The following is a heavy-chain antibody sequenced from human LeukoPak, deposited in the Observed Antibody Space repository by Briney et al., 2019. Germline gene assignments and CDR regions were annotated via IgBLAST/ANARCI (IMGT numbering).Heavy chain of an antibody. CDR3: AKTAMIKIIIKSYPKGLHY. V-gene: IGHV3-23*01. J-gene: IGHJ4*02. Sequence: GESLKISCVASGFIFSNNAMNWVRQAPGKGLEWVAAVYGGGDTKYYADSAKGRFTISRDNSKNTLYLQMNSLKAEDTAVYYCAKTAMIKIIIKSYPKGLHYWGQGTLVTVSS. CDR2: VYGGGDTK. D-gene: IGHD3-16*01. CDR1: GFIFSNNA.